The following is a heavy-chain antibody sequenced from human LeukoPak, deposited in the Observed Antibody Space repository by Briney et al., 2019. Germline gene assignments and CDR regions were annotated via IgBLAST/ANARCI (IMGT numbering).Heavy chain of an antibody. Sequence: SETPSLTCTVSGGSVSGYYWTWVRQPPGKGLEWIGYIYYTGTTSYNPSLKSRVTISTDTSKSQFSLKLSSVTAADTAVYYCVSRLGRNYYALDVWGQGTTVTVSS. CDR1: GGSVSGYY. J-gene: IGHJ6*02. V-gene: IGHV4-59*08. CDR3: VSRLGRNYYALDV. D-gene: IGHD7-27*01. CDR2: IYYTGTT.